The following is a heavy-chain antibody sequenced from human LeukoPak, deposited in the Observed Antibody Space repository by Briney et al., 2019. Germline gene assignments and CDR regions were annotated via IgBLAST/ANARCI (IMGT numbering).Heavy chain of an antibody. CDR2: IYYSGST. CDR3: ARYSGYPIDAFDI. J-gene: IGHJ3*02. V-gene: IGHV4-59*01. CDR1: GGSISSYY. Sequence: PSETLSLTCTVSGGSISSYYWSWIRQPPGKGLVWIGYIYYSGSTNYNPSLKSRVTISVDTSKNQFSLKLSSVTAADTAVYYCARYSGYPIDAFDIWGQGTMVTVSS. D-gene: IGHD5-12*01.